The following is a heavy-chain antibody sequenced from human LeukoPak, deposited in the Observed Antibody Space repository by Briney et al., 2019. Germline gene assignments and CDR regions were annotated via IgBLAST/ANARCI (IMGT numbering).Heavy chain of an antibody. Sequence: GGSLRLSCAASGFTFSSYGMHWVRQAPGKGLEWVAVISYDGSNKYYADSVKGRFTISRDNSKNTLYLQMNSLRAEDTAVYYCARDRTYYDSSGYRNNFDYWGQGTLVTVSS. D-gene: IGHD3-22*01. CDR2: ISYDGSNK. V-gene: IGHV3-30*03. J-gene: IGHJ4*02. CDR3: ARDRTYYDSSGYRNNFDY. CDR1: GFTFSSYG.